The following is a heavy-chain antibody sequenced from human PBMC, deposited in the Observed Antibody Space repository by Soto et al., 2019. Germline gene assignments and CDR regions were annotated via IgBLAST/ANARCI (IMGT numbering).Heavy chain of an antibody. J-gene: IGHJ5*02. CDR1: GFTFSDYY. V-gene: IGHV3-11*05. D-gene: IGHD3-10*01. Sequence: QVQLVESGGGLVKPGGSLRLSCAASGFTFSDYYMSWIRQAPGKGLEWVSYISSSSSYTNYADSVKGRFTISRDNAKNSLYLQMYSLSAEDTAVYYCARDHYGPGWFDPWGQGTLVTVSS. CDR2: ISSSSSYT. CDR3: ARDHYGPGWFDP.